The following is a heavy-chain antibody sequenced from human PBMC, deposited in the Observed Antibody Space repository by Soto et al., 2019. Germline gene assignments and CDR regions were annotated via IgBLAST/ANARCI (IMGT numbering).Heavy chain of an antibody. D-gene: IGHD2-15*01. CDR1: GFTFSSYA. J-gene: IGHJ5*02. CDR3: ARLNRAATAWLDP. CDR2: ISSSSSSK. Sequence: EVQLLESGGGLVQPGGSLRLSCAASGFTFSSYAMSWVRQAPGKGLEWVSAISSSSSSKYYADSVKGRFIISRDNAKNSLYLQMDSLRVEDTAVYYCARLNRAATAWLDPWGQGTLVTVSS. V-gene: IGHV3-23*01.